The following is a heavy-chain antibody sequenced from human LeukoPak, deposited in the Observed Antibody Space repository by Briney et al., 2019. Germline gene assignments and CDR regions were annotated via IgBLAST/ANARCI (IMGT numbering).Heavy chain of an antibody. J-gene: IGHJ4*02. V-gene: IGHV4-39*07. Sequence: SETLSLTCTVSGGSISSSSYYWGWIRQPPGKGLEWIGSIYYSGSTYYNPSLKSRVTISVDTSKNQFSLKLSSVTAADTAVYYCARDRPPGSPVFLDYWGQGTLVTVSS. CDR1: GGSISSSSYY. CDR2: IYYSGST. CDR3: ARDRPPGSPVFLDY. D-gene: IGHD6-6*01.